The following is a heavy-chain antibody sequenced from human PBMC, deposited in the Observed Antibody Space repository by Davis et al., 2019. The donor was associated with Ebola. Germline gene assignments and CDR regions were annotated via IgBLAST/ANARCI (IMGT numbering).Heavy chain of an antibody. V-gene: IGHV4-34*01. CDR2: STHSGIT. J-gene: IGHJ5*02. CDR3: ARNPYDFWSGYYRGDNWFDP. Sequence: SETLSLTCTVSGGSISSYYWGWIRQTPGKGLEWIGESTHSGITNYNPSLKSRVTISVDTSKNQFSLKLSSVTAADTAVYYCARNPYDFWSGYYRGDNWFDPWGQGTLVTVSS. D-gene: IGHD3-3*01. CDR1: GGSISSYY.